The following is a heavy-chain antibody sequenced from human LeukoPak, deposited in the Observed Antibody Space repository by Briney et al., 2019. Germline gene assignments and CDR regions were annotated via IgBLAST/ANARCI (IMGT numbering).Heavy chain of an antibody. D-gene: IGHD1-26*01. J-gene: IGHJ4*02. Sequence: PGGSLRLSCAASGFTFSSYTMNWVRQAPGKGLEWVSAISGSGGSTYYADSVKGRFTTSRDNSGNTLYLQMNNLRAEDTAIYYCAKNMGPSPTYDYWGQGTLVTVSS. CDR1: GFTFSSYT. V-gene: IGHV3-23*01. CDR2: ISGSGGST. CDR3: AKNMGPSPTYDY.